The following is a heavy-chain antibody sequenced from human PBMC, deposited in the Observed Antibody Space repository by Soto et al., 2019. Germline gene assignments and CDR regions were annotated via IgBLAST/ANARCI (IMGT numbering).Heavy chain of an antibody. Sequence: GGSLRLSCAASGFTFSDRYMDWVRQAPGKGLEWVGRTKDKANGYTTEYAASVKGRFTISRDDSRNSVYLQMNSLKTDDTAVYYCTIEGAYPGPDFDYWGQGTLVTVSS. CDR2: TKDKANGYTT. D-gene: IGHD3-16*01. CDR3: TIEGAYPGPDFDY. J-gene: IGHJ4*02. CDR1: GFTFSDRY. V-gene: IGHV3-72*01.